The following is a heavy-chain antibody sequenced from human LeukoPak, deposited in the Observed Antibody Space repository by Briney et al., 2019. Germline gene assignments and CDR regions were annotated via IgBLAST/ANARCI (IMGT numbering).Heavy chain of an antibody. V-gene: IGHV4-59*01. Sequence: SETLSLTCTVSGGSMSSYYWSWIRQPPGNGLVWIGYIYYSASTNYNPSLKSRVTISVDTSKNQFTLKLSSVTAADTAVYYCARGWPGGFDYWGQGTLVTVSS. CDR1: GGSMSSYY. J-gene: IGHJ4*02. CDR2: IYYSAST. D-gene: IGHD2-15*01. CDR3: ARGWPGGFDY.